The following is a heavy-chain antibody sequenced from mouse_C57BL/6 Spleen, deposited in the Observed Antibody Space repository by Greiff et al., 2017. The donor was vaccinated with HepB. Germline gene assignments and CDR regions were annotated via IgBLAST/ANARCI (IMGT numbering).Heavy chain of an antibody. V-gene: IGHV5-4*01. CDR1: GFTFSSYA. D-gene: IGHD2-10*02. Sequence: EVKLVESGGGLVKPGGSLKLSCAASGFTFSSYAMSWVRQTPEKRLEWVATISDGGSYTYYPDNVKGRFTISRDNAKNNLYLQMSHLKSEDTAMYYCAREYGNYDDWGKGTTLTVSS. J-gene: IGHJ2*01. CDR2: ISDGGSYT. CDR3: AREYGNYDD.